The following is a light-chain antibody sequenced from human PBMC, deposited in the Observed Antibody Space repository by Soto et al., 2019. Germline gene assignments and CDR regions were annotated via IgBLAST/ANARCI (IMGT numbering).Light chain of an antibody. CDR2: KSS. CDR3: QQYTSFSWT. CDR1: QSISHW. Sequence: IQLTQSPSALPASVGDRVIITCRASQSISHWLAWYQQKPGKAPKLLIYKSSTLQSGVPSRFSGSRSGTEFTLTISSLQTDDFATYYCQQYTSFSWTFGPGTKVDIK. J-gene: IGKJ1*01. V-gene: IGKV1-5*03.